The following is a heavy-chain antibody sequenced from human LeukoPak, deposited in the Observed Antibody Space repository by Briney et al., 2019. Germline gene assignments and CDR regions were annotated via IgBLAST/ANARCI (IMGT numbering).Heavy chain of an antibody. J-gene: IGHJ4*02. CDR3: ARAELYYDSSGPSDY. D-gene: IGHD3-22*01. CDR1: GFTFSSYE. Sequence: GGSLRLSCAASGFTFSSYEMNWVRQAPGKGLEWVSYISSSGSTIYYADSVKGRFTISRDNAKNSLYLQMNSLRAEDTAVYYCARAELYYDSSGPSDYWGQGTLVTVSS. CDR2: ISSSGSTI. V-gene: IGHV3-48*03.